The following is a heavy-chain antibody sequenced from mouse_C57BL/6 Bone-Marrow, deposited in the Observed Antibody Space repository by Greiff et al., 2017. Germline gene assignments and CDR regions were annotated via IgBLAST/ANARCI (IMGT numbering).Heavy chain of an antibody. Sequence: DVMLVESEGGLVQPGSSMKLSCTASGFTFSDYYMAWVRQVPEKGLEWVANINYDGSSTYYLDSLKSRFIISRDNAKNILYLQMSSLKSEDTATYYCARDRYYGRLWYFDVWGTGTTVTVSS. CDR3: ARDRYYGRLWYFDV. D-gene: IGHD1-2*01. V-gene: IGHV5-16*01. J-gene: IGHJ1*03. CDR1: GFTFSDYY. CDR2: INYDGSST.